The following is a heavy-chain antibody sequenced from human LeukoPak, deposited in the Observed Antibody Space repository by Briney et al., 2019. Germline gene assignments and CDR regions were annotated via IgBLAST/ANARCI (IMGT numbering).Heavy chain of an antibody. J-gene: IGHJ4*02. V-gene: IGHV3-9*01. CDR3: AKALAAALDY. CDR2: ISWNSGSI. D-gene: IGHD6-13*01. Sequence: PGGSLRLSSAASGFTFDDYAMHWVRQAPGKGLEWVSGISWNSGSIGYADSVKGRFTISRDNAKNSLYLQMNSLRAEDTALYYCAKALAAALDYWGQGTLVTVSS. CDR1: GFTFDDYA.